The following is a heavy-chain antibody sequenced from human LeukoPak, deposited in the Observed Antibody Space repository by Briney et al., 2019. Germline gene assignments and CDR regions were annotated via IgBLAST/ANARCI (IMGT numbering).Heavy chain of an antibody. CDR1: GYTFTSYG. CDR3: ARGPLPGGGYYYYYYMDV. CDR2: ISAYNGNT. Sequence: ASVKVSCKASGYTFTSYGISWVRQAPGQGLEWMGWISAYNGNTNYAQKLQGRVTMTTDTSTSTAYMELRSLRSDDTAVYYCARGPLPGGGYYYYYYMDVWGKGTTVTVSS. J-gene: IGHJ6*03. V-gene: IGHV1-18*01. D-gene: IGHD3-16*01.